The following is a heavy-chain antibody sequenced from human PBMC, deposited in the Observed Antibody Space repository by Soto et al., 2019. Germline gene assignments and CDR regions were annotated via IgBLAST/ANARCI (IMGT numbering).Heavy chain of an antibody. CDR2: IYYSGST. J-gene: IGHJ4*02. Sequence: SETLSLTCPVSGGTLSSYYLSWIRQPPGKGLEWIGYIYYSGSTNYNPSLKSRVTISVDTSKNQFSLKLSSVTAADTAVYYCARMTFDDYFDYWGQGTLVTVSS. CDR1: GGTLSSYY. V-gene: IGHV4-59*01. CDR3: ARMTFDDYFDY. D-gene: IGHD2-21*02.